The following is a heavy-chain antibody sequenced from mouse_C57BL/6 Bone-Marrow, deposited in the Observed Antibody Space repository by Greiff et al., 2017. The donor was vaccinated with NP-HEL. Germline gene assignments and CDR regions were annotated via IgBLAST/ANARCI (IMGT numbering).Heavy chain of an antibody. D-gene: IGHD2-3*01. CDR1: GYAFSSSW. CDR3: ARWLLRYYYAMDY. J-gene: IGHJ4*01. CDR2: IYPGDGDT. Sequence: QVQLQQSGPELVKPGASVKISCKASGYAFSSSWMNWVKQRPGKGLEWIGRIYPGDGDTNYNGKFKGKATLTADKSSSTAYMQLSSLTSEDSAVYFCARWLLRYYYAMDYWGQGTSVTVSS. V-gene: IGHV1-82*01.